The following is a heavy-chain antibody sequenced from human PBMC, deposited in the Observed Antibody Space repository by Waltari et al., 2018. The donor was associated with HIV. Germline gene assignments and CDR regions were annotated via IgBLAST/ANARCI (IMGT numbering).Heavy chain of an antibody. Sequence: QLLASGGGLVEPGGSLSLPCAGPGFTFIAFAMDWVRQAPGKGLEWVSAIRGGGETFYADSVKGRFTISRDNSKNTLYLQMNSLRADDAAVYYCVKDSGRAADVFDLWGQGTMVTVSS. CDR1: GFTFIAFA. D-gene: IGHD3-10*01. V-gene: IGHV3-23*01. J-gene: IGHJ3*01. CDR2: IRGGGET. CDR3: VKDSGRAADVFDL.